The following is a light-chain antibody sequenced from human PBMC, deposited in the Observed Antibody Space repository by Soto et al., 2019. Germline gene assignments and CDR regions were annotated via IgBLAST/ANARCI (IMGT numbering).Light chain of an antibody. CDR2: GAF. J-gene: IGKJ1*01. Sequence: DIQMTHYPSSVAAAVGDRVTITCRASQGISQWLAWYQHKPWTAPKLLIFGAFSLQRGVPSRFAGSGSGKDLTLTIKSLQPEEVATYYPKQLTTFNRPFGKGT. CDR1: QGISQW. CDR3: KQLTTFNRP. V-gene: IGKV1-12*01.